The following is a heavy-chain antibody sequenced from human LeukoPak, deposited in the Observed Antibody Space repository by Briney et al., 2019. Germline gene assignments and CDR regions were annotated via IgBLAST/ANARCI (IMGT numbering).Heavy chain of an antibody. V-gene: IGHV1-2*02. CDR3: ARGLVQVAVADDRHYYYMDV. CDR2: INPNSGGT. D-gene: IGHD6-19*01. CDR1: GYTFTGYY. J-gene: IGHJ6*03. Sequence: ASVKVSCKASGYTFTGYYMHWVRQAPGQGLEWMGWINPNSGGTNYAQKFQGRVTMTRDTSISTAYMELSSLRSEDTAVYYCARGLVQVAVADDRHYYYMDVWGKGTTVTVSS.